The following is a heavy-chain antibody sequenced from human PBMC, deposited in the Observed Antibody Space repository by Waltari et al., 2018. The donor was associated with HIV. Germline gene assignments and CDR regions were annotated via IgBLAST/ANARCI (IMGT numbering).Heavy chain of an antibody. D-gene: IGHD1-26*01. J-gene: IGHJ5*02. V-gene: IGHV3-9*01. CDR2: ISWNSGSI. CDR3: AKGGEWELLGIGNWFDP. CDR1: GFTFDDYA. Sequence: EVQLVESGGGLVQPGRSLRLSCAASGFTFDDYAMHWVRQAPGKGLEWVSGISWNSGSIGYADSVKGRFTISRDNAKNSLYLQMNSLRAEDTALYYCAKGGEWELLGIGNWFDPWGQGTLVTVSS.